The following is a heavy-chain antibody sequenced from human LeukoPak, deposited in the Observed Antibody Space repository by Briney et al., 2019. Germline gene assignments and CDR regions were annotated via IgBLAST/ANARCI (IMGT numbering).Heavy chain of an antibody. CDR1: GYTFTDYY. CDR3: ARDNSHVRFGDNWFDP. J-gene: IGHJ5*02. V-gene: IGHV1-2*06. CDR2: INPNSGGT. D-gene: IGHD3-10*01. Sequence: ASVKVSCKXSGYTFTDYYIHWVRQAPGQGLEWMGRINPNSGGTNYSQKFQGRVTMTRDTSISTAYLELSSLRSDDTAVYYCARDNSHVRFGDNWFDPWGQGTLVTVSS.